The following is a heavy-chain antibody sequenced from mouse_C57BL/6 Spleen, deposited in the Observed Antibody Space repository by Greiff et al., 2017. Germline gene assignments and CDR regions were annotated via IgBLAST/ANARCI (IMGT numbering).Heavy chain of an antibody. Sequence: EVKLMESEGGLVQPGSSMKLSCTASGFTFSDYYMAWVRQVPEKGLEWVANINYDGSSTYYLDSLKSRFIISRDNAKNILYLQMSSLKSEDTATYYCARSDGYFFDYWGQGTTLTVSS. D-gene: IGHD2-3*01. CDR1: GFTFSDYY. V-gene: IGHV5-16*01. J-gene: IGHJ2*01. CDR2: INYDGSST. CDR3: ARSDGYFFDY.